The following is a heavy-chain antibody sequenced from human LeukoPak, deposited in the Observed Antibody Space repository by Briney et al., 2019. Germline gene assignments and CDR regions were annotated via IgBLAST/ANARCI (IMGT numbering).Heavy chain of an antibody. V-gene: IGHV5-51*01. CDR1: GYSFTSYW. CDR3: ARLERYCSGGSCYPHSFDY. CDR2: IYPGDSDT. D-gene: IGHD2-15*01. J-gene: IGHJ4*02. Sequence: GESLKISCKGSGYSFTSYWIGWVRQMPGKGLEWMGIIYPGDSDTRYSPSFEGQVTISADKSISTAYVQWSSLKASDSATYYCARLERYCSGGSCYPHSFDYWGQGTLVTVSS.